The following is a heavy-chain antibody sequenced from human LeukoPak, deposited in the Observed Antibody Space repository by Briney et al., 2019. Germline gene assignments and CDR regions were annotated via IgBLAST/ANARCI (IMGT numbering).Heavy chain of an antibody. D-gene: IGHD3-10*01. CDR2: ISYDGSNK. CDR1: GFTFSGYG. Sequence: GGSLRLSCAASGFTFSGYGMHWVRQAPGKGLEWVAVISYDGSNKYYADSVKGRFTISRDNSKNTLYLQMDSLRAEDTAVYYCAKDGNIGREIYYFDYWGQGTLVTVSS. CDR3: AKDGNIGREIYYFDY. J-gene: IGHJ4*02. V-gene: IGHV3-30*18.